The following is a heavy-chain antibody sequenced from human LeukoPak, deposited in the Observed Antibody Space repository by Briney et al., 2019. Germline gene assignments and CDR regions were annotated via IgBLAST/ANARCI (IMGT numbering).Heavy chain of an antibody. CDR2: INPNSGCT. D-gene: IGHD6-13*01. V-gene: IGHV1-2*02. CDR3: VRDMIAAAGAGG. CDR1: GYTFTDYS. Sequence: GSVKVSCKASGYTFTDYSMHWVRQAPGQGLEWMGWINPNSGCTDYAQKFQGRGTMTRVTSISTAYLEVTRLTSDDTAVYFCVRDMIAAAGAGGWGQGTLVTVSS. J-gene: IGHJ4*02.